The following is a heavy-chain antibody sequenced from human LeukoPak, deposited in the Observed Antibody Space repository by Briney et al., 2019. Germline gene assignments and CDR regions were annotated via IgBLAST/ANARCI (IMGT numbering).Heavy chain of an antibody. Sequence: PGGALRLSCAASGFTIGPYAMYWVRQGPGRGLEWASVIKADGSDTFYADSVRGRFTTSRDNSKNSLYLQMNSLTSEDTALYYCATWAFYHNLDVWGQGTTVIVSS. CDR1: GFTIGPYA. D-gene: IGHD2/OR15-2a*01. V-gene: IGHV3-43*02. CDR3: ATWAFYHNLDV. J-gene: IGHJ6*02. CDR2: IKADGSDT.